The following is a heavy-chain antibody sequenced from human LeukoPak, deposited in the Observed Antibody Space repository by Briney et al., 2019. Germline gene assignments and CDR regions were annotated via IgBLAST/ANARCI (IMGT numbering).Heavy chain of an antibody. D-gene: IGHD3-22*01. Sequence: SVKVSCKTSGGTFSTYAISWVRQAPGQGLEWMGGIIPIFGTGNYPQKFQGRVTITADESTSTAYMELSSLRSEDTAVYYCARGLGDSSGYYYSDYWGQGTLVTVSS. CDR3: ARGLGDSSGYYYSDY. CDR2: IIPIFGTG. J-gene: IGHJ4*02. V-gene: IGHV1-69*13. CDR1: GGTFSTYA.